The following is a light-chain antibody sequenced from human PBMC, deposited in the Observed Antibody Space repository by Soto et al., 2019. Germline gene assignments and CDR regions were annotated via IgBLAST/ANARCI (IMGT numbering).Light chain of an antibody. Sequence: ESQMTHSPSSLSASLGYIVTITCRASQSINIYLSWYQQKPGKAPKLLINVASTLQGGVPSRFSGSGSGTEFTLAISSRQPEDSATYYSQQSFSPPQTFGGGTKVDIK. CDR1: QSINIY. V-gene: IGKV1-39*01. CDR2: VAS. CDR3: QQSFSPPQT. J-gene: IGKJ4*01.